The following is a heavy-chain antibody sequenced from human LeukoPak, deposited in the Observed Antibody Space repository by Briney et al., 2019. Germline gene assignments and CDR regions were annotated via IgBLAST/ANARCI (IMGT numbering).Heavy chain of an antibody. V-gene: IGHV3-74*01. Sequence: PGGSLRLSCAASGFTFSSYWLHWVRQAPGKGLVWFSRINSDGSSTSYADSVKGRFTIARDNAKNTLYLQMNSLRAEDTAVYYCAREHYFYYMDGWGKGTMVTVSS. CDR3: AREHYFYYMDG. J-gene: IGHJ6*03. CDR1: GFTFSSYW. CDR2: INSDGSST.